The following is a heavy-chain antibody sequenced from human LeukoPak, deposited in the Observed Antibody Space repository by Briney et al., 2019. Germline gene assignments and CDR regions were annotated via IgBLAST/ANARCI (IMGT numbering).Heavy chain of an antibody. V-gene: IGHV1-2*06. J-gene: IGHJ4*02. CDR3: ARTDAHILHGGLYYYDSSGYYSR. Sequence: ASVKVSCEASGYTFTGYYMHWVRQAPGQGLEWMGRINRNSGGTKYAQTFQGRVTMTRDTSISTTYMELRRLRSDDQAVYYCARTDAHILHGGLYYYDSSGYYSRWGEGTLVTDPS. CDR1: GYTFTGYY. D-gene: IGHD3-22*01. CDR2: INRNSGGT.